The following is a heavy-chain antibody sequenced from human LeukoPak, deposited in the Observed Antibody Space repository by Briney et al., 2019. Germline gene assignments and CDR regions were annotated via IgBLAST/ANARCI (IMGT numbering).Heavy chain of an antibody. CDR3: ARTDNRYDSRLLLN. Sequence: ASVKVSCKASGYTFTGYYIHWVRQAPGHGLEWMGWVNPHSGGTNFAQSFRGRVTLTRDTSVTTAYMELNRLESDDTAIDYCARTDNRYDSRLLLNWGQGTQIIVSS. CDR2: VNPHSGGT. CDR1: GYTFTGYY. J-gene: IGHJ4*02. V-gene: IGHV1-2*02. D-gene: IGHD3-22*01.